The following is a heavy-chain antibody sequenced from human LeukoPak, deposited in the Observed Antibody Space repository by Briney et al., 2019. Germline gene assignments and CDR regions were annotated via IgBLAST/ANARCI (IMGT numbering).Heavy chain of an antibody. V-gene: IGHV4-39*01. CDR3: ARVSGYSYGLDY. Sequence: NPSETLSLTCTVSGGSISSSSYYWGWIRQPPGKGLEWIGIIYYSGSTYYNPSLKSRLTISVDMSKNQFSLRLSSVTAADTAVYYCARVSGYSYGLDYWGQGTLVTVSS. CDR1: GGSISSSSYY. CDR2: IYYSGST. J-gene: IGHJ4*02. D-gene: IGHD5-18*01.